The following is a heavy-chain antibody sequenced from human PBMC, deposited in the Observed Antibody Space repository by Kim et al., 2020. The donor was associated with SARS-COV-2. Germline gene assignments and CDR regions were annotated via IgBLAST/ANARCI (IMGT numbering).Heavy chain of an antibody. CDR1: GYIFYGYW. D-gene: IGHD1-1*01. Sequence: GESRKISCKTSGYIFYGYWIGWVRQKPGRGLEWIGTIYPTDSKTKYSPSFQGQVTMSIDKSNKTAYLHWSSLKASDTAIYYCARNMEERHLIAGMDVWGQGTTVTVSS. CDR2: IYPTDSKT. CDR3: ARNMEERHLIAGMDV. J-gene: IGHJ6*02. V-gene: IGHV5-51*01.